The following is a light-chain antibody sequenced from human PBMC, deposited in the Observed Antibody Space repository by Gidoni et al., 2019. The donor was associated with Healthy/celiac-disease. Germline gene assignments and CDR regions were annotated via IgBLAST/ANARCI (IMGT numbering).Light chain of an antibody. J-gene: IGKJ4*01. V-gene: IGKV3-15*01. CDR2: GAS. CDR1: QSVSSN. Sequence: IVMTQSPATLSVSPGKRATLSCRASQSVSSNLAWYRQKPGQAHRLLIYGASTRATGIPDRFSGSGYGKEFTLTIRSLKSEDFAVDFCKQYNNWPLTFGGGTKVEIK. CDR3: KQYNNWPLT.